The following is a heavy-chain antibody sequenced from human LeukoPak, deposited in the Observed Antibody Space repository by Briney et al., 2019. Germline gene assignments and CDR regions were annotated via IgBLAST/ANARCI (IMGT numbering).Heavy chain of an antibody. J-gene: IGHJ4*02. D-gene: IGHD3-3*01. CDR1: GGSISCYY. V-gene: IGHV4-59*01. CDR2: IYYSGST. CDR3: ARAITSWGGYYDFWSGYYTENYYFNY. Sequence: SETLSLTCTVSGGSISCYYWSWIRQPPGKGLEWIGYIYYSGSTNYNPSLKSRVTISVDTSKNQFSLKLSSVTAADTAVYYCARAITSWGGYYDFWSGYYTENYYFNYWGQGTLVTVSS.